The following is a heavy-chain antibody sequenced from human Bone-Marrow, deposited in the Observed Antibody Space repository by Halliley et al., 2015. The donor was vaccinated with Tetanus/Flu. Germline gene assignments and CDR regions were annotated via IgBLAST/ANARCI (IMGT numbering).Heavy chain of an antibody. Sequence: LRLSCTVSDGSVSSSGNCWGWIRQPPGKGLEWIANFYRGGNTYYNPSLKSRVTISLDTSKTQFSLRLTSVTAADTAVYYCARGAVGYYVGPYFDFWARGTLVTVSS. J-gene: IGHJ4*02. CDR2: FYRGGNT. V-gene: IGHV4-39*01. D-gene: IGHD3-22*01. CDR3: ARGAVGYYVGPYFDF. CDR1: DGSVSSSGNC.